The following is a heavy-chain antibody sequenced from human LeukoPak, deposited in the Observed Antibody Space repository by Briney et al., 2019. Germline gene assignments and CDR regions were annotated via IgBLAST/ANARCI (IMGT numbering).Heavy chain of an antibody. V-gene: IGHV3-30-3*01. CDR3: ARAGYCYGPFDY. CDR2: ISYDGSNK. CDR1: GFTFSSYA. Sequence: PGRSLRLSCAASGFTFSSYAMHWVRQAPGKGLEWVAVISYDGSNKYYADSVKGRFTISRDNSKNTLYLQMNSLRAEDTAVYYCARAGYCYGPFDYWGQGTLVTVSS. D-gene: IGHD5-18*01. J-gene: IGHJ4*02.